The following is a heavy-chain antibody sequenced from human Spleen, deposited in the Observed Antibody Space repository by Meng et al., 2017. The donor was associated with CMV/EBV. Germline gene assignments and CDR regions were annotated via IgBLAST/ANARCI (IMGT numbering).Heavy chain of an antibody. J-gene: IGHJ4*02. CDR3: GTLGISAPGTRGY. V-gene: IGHV4-39*07. D-gene: IGHD6-13*01. CDR1: GGSIRSCSYY. CDR2: IYYSGSP. Sequence: SGGSIRSCSYYLGWTRQPPGKGLEWIGSIYYSGSPYYNPSLKSRVTISVDTSKNQFSLKLSSVTAADTAMYYCGTLGISAPGTRGYWGQGTLVTVSS.